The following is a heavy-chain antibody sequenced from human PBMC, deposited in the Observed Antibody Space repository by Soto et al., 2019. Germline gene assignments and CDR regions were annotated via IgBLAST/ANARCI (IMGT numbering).Heavy chain of an antibody. D-gene: IGHD2-8*02. CDR3: ARDKITGLFDY. CDR2: INHSGST. J-gene: IGHJ4*02. Sequence: SETLSLTCAFSGGSISSGGYSCNWIRQPPGKGLEWIGEINHSGSTNYNPSLKSRVTISVDTSKNQFSLKLTSVTAADTAVYYCARDKITGLFDYWGQGTLVTVSS. CDR1: GGSISSGGYS. V-gene: IGHV4-30-2*01.